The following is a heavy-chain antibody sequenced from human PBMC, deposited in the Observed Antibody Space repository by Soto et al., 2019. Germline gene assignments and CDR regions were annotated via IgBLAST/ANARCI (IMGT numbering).Heavy chain of an antibody. CDR3: ARQGGDWYFDL. CDR2: IYHSGST. CDR1: GGSISSGGYY. J-gene: IGHJ2*01. D-gene: IGHD3-16*01. Sequence: QVQMQESGPGLVKPSQTLSLTCTVSGGSISSGGYYWSWIRQHPGKGLEWIGYIYHSGSTYYNPSLKSXXTXSXXTSKNQFSLKLSSVTAADTAVYYCARQGGDWYFDLWGRGTLVTVSS. V-gene: IGHV4-31*03.